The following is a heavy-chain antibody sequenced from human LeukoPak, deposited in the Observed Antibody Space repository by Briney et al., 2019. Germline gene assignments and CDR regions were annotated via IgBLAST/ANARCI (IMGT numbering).Heavy chain of an antibody. V-gene: IGHV1-8*01. D-gene: IGHD2-15*01. CDR2: MNPNSGNT. Sequence: ASVTVSCTASGYTFTIYDINWVRQATGQGLAWMGWMNPNSGNTGYAQKFQGRVTMTRNTSISTAYMELSSLRSEDTAVYYCARGAGIVVVVAAIKYWGQGTLVTVSS. CDR3: ARGAGIVVVVAAIKY. J-gene: IGHJ4*02. CDR1: GYTFTIYD.